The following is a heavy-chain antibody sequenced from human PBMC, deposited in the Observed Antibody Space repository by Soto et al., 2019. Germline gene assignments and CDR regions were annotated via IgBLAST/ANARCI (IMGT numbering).Heavy chain of an antibody. CDR3: ATSFRSPVVVAAYGMDV. CDR1: GVNFRSYA. V-gene: IGHV3-23*01. J-gene: IGHJ6*02. CDR2: VSGSGART. D-gene: IGHD3-22*01. Sequence: GWSLRLSCAASGVNFRSYAMNWVRQAPGKGLEWVSSVSGSGARTYHADSVEGRFTISRDNSKNTLYLQMDSLRVEDTAVYFCATSFRSPVVVAAYGMDVWGQGTTVTVSS.